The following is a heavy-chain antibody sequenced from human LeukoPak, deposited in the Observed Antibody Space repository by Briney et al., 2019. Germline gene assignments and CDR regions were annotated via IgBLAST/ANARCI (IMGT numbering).Heavy chain of an antibody. V-gene: IGHV4-39*01. D-gene: IGHD1-1*01. Sequence: PSETLSLTCTVSGGSISSSSYYWGWIRQPPGKGLEWIGSIYYSGSTYYNPSLKSRVTISVDTSKNQFSLKLSSVTAADTAVYYCARLYQIRTTPGWVFHWYFDLWGRGTLVTVSS. J-gene: IGHJ2*01. CDR3: ARLYQIRTTPGWVFHWYFDL. CDR2: IYYSGST. CDR1: GGSISSSSYY.